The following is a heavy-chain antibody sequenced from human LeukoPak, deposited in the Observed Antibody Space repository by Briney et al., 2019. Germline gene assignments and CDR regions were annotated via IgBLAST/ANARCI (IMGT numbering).Heavy chain of an antibody. CDR3: ARQRPLWFGELFYYYYYMDV. J-gene: IGHJ6*03. V-gene: IGHV4-59*01. CDR2: IXXSGST. Sequence: PSETLSLTCTVSGGSISSYYWSWIRQPPGKGLEXXXXIXXSGSTNYNPSLKGRVTISVDTSKNQFSLKLSSVTAADTAVYYCARQRPLWFGELFYYYYYMDVWGKGTTVTVSS. CDR1: GGSISSYY. D-gene: IGHD3-10*01.